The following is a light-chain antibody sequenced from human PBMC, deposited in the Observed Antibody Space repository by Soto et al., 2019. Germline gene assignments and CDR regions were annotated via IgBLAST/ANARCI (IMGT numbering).Light chain of an antibody. Sequence: EIVLTESPATLSLSPGERATLSCRASQSVSSYLAWYQQKPGQAPRLLIYDASNRATGIPARFTGSGSGTDFTLTISRLEPEDFAVYYCQQYNNWPPLITFGQGTRLEIK. J-gene: IGKJ5*01. CDR1: QSVSSY. CDR2: DAS. CDR3: QQYNNWPPLIT. V-gene: IGKV3-11*01.